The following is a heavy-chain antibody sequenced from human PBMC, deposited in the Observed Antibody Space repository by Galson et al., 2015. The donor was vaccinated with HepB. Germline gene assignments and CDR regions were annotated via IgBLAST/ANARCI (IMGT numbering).Heavy chain of an antibody. J-gene: IGHJ3*02. V-gene: IGHV3-66*01. CDR2: IYSGGST. Sequence: SLRLSCAASGFTVSSNYMSWVRQAPGKGLEWVSVIYSGGSTYYADSVKGRFTISRDNSKNTLYLQMNSLRAEDTAVYYCARGSGSYYDAFDIWGQGTMVTVSS. CDR1: GFTVSSNY. D-gene: IGHD1-26*01. CDR3: ARGSGSYYDAFDI.